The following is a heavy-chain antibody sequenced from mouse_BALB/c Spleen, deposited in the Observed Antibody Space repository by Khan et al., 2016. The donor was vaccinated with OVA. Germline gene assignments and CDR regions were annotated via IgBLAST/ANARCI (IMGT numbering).Heavy chain of an antibody. J-gene: IGHJ3*01. CDR3: ARLAYYYDSEGFAY. V-gene: IGHV5-6*01. CDR1: GFTFSTYG. D-gene: IGHD1-1*01. Sequence: EVELVESGGDLVKPGGSLKLSCAASGFTFSTYGMSWVRQTPDKRLEWVATVSTGGHYTYYPATVKGRFTISSDTAKNTLYLQMSSLKSEDTAMFYCARLAYYYDSEGFAYWGQGTLVTVSA. CDR2: VSTGGHYT.